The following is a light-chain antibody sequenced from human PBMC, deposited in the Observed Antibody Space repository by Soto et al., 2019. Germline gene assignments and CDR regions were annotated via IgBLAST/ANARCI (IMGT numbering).Light chain of an antibody. J-gene: IGLJ1*01. Sequence: QSALTQPPSVSGPPGQRVTISCTGSSSNIGAGYDVHWYQQLPGTAPKLLIYGNSNRPSGFPDRFSGSKSGTSASLAITGLQAEDEADYYCQSYDSSLTSVFGTGTKVTVL. CDR2: GNS. V-gene: IGLV1-40*01. CDR3: QSYDSSLTSV. CDR1: SSNIGAGYD.